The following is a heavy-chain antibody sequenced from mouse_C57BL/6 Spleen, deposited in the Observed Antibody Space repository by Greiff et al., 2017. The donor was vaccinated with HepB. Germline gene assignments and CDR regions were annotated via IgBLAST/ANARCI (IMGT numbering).Heavy chain of an antibody. Sequence: QVQLQQSGAELVRPGPSVKLSCKASGYTFTSYWMHWVKQRPGQGLEWIGVIDPSDSYTNYNQKFKGKATLTVDTSSSTAYMQLSSLTSEDSAVYYCAREGLGSSLYYFDDWGQGTTLTVSS. CDR2: IDPSDSYT. CDR1: GYTFTSYW. D-gene: IGHD1-1*01. CDR3: AREGLGSSLYYFDD. V-gene: IGHV1-59*01. J-gene: IGHJ2*01.